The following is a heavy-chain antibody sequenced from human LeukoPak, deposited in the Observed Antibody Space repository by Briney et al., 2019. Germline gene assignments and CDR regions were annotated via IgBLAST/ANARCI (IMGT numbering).Heavy chain of an antibody. CDR1: GFTFSSYA. Sequence: GGSLRLSCAASGFTFSSYAMSWVRQAPGKGLEWVSAISGSGGSTYYADSVKGRFTISRDNSKNTLYLQTNGLRAEDTAVYYCAKDGVASHYDSSGCYYLYYFDYWGQGTLVTVSS. CDR3: AKDGVASHYDSSGCYYLYYFDY. D-gene: IGHD3-22*01. V-gene: IGHV3-23*01. J-gene: IGHJ4*02. CDR2: ISGSGGST.